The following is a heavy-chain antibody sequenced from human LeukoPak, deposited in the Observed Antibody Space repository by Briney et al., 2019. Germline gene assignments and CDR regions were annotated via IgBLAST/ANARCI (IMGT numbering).Heavy chain of an antibody. CDR1: GFTLNDYA. V-gene: IGHV3-9*03. CDR2: ISYNGGTI. Sequence: GRSLRLFCAVSGFTLNDYAMHWVRQAPGKGLEWVSGISYNGGTIGFADSVKGRFTISRDNAKNSLYLQVNSLRAEDMALYYCAKDGCSGGSCYGRSAFDIWGQGTMVTVSS. D-gene: IGHD2-15*01. J-gene: IGHJ3*02. CDR3: AKDGCSGGSCYGRSAFDI.